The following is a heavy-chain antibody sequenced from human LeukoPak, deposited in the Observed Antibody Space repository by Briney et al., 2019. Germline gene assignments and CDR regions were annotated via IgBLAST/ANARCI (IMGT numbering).Heavy chain of an antibody. CDR2: ISSSSSYT. V-gene: IGHV3-11*03. CDR3: ARSGIAAAGS. Sequence: PGGSLRLSCAASGFTFSDYYMSWIRPAPGKGLEWVSYISSSSSYTNYADSVKGRFTISGDNAKNSLYLQMNSLRAEDTAVYYCARSGIAAAGSWGQGTLVTVSS. CDR1: GFTFSDYY. J-gene: IGHJ5*02. D-gene: IGHD6-13*01.